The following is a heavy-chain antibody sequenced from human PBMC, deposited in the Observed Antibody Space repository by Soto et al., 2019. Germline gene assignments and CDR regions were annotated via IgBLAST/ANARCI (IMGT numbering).Heavy chain of an antibody. CDR1: GFTVSSNY. V-gene: IGHV3-53*01. CDR2: IYSGGST. CDR3: ARGRITGTTYYYYYGMDV. D-gene: IGHD1-7*01. Sequence: ESGGGLIPPGGSLRLSCAASGFTVSSNYMSWVRQAPGKGLEWVSVIYSGGSTYYADSVKGRFTISRDNSKNTLYLQMNSLRAEDTAVYYCARGRITGTTYYYYYGMDVWGQGTTVTVSS. J-gene: IGHJ6*02.